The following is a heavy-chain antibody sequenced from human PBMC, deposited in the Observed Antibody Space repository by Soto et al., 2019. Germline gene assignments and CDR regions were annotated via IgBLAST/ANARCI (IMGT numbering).Heavy chain of an antibody. J-gene: IGHJ4*02. CDR3: AREGNLGRWIQPLDS. CDR1: GGYSSSYS. D-gene: IGHD2-2*03. V-gene: IGHV4-59*01. Sequence: SETLSLTCTVSGGYSSSYSCSWIRQPPGKGLEWIGNIHYNGNTKYSPSLKSRVTMSVDTSKNHFSLKLISVTTADTAVYFCAREGNLGRWIQPLDSWGQGTLVTVSS. CDR2: IHYNGNT.